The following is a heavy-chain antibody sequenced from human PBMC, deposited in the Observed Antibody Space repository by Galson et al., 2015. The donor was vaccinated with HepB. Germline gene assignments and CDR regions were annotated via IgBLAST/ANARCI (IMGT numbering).Heavy chain of an antibody. J-gene: IGHJ4*02. D-gene: IGHD4-17*01. V-gene: IGHV3-15*01. CDR2: GGTQ. CDR3: TTVDLSFGYGDEVD. Sequence: GGTQDYAAPVKGRFIISRDDSKNTLFLQMNRLKTEDTAMYFCTTVDLSFGYGDEVDWGQGTLVTVSS.